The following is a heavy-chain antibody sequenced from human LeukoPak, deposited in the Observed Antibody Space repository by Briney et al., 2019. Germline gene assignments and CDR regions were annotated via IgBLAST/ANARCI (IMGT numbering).Heavy chain of an antibody. CDR2: IYPGDSDT. J-gene: IGHJ5*02. CDR1: GYSFTSYW. CDR3: ARCQGGYYDSSGYPLNWFDP. V-gene: IGHV5-51*01. D-gene: IGHD3-22*01. Sequence: GESLKISCKGSGYSFTSYWIGWVRQMPGKGLQWMGIIYPGDSDTRYSPSFQGQVTISADKSISSAYLQWSSLKASDTAMYYCARCQGGYYDSSGYPLNWFDPWGQGTLVTVSS.